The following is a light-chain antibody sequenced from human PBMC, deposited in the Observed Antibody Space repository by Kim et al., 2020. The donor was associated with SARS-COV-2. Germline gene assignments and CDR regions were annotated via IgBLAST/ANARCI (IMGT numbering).Light chain of an antibody. V-gene: IGLV1-44*01. CDR3: ATWDDSLNNVI. CDR2: DND. J-gene: IGLJ2*01. CDR1: TSDIGTRA. Sequence: GQKVNISCSGSTSDIGTRAVYWYQQVPQTAPKLIIYDNDQRPSGVPDRFSGSRSGASASLAISGLQSEDEAAYYCATWDDSLNNVIFGGGTQLTVL.